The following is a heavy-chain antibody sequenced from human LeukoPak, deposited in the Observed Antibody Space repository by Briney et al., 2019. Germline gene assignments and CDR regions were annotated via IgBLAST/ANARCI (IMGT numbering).Heavy chain of an antibody. D-gene: IGHD1-26*01. CDR1: GYTFTSNY. J-gene: IGHJ6*03. CDR3: ARGNSGSSYYYYYMDV. V-gene: IGHV1-46*01. CDR2: ISPSGGST. Sequence: ASVKVSCKAFGYTFTSNYMHWVRQAPGQGPEWMGVISPSGGSTTYAQKFQGRVAITRNTSISTAYMELSSLRSEDTAVYYCARGNSGSSYYYYYMDVWGKGTTVTVSS.